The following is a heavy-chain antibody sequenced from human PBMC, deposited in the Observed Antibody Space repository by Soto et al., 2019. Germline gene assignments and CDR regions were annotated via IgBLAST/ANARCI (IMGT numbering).Heavy chain of an antibody. D-gene: IGHD3-22*01. CDR3: ARDRMEYDSSGYYWRWFDP. CDR1: GDSISNGYY. CDR2: IYHTGTT. Sequence: SETLSLTCAVSGDSISNGYYWAWIRQPPGKGLEWVASIYHTGTTYYNPSLTSRVTISVDTSKNQFSLRLSSVTAADTAVYYCARDRMEYDSSGYYWRWFDPCGQGTLLTVYS. J-gene: IGHJ5*02. V-gene: IGHV4-38-2*02.